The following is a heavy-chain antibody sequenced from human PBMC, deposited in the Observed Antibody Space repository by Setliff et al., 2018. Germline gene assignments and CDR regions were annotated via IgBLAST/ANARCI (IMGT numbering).Heavy chain of an antibody. V-gene: IGHV5-51*01. J-gene: IGHJ4*02. D-gene: IGHD3-22*01. CDR2: IYPGGSDT. CDR3: ARESYDSSGYIYYFDY. CDR1: GYSFTSYW. Sequence: GESLKISCKGSGYSFTSYWIGWVRQMPGKGLEWMGIIYPGGSDTRYSPSFQGQVTISADKSISTAYLQWSSLKASDTAMYYRARESYDSSGYIYYFDYWGQGTLVTSPQ.